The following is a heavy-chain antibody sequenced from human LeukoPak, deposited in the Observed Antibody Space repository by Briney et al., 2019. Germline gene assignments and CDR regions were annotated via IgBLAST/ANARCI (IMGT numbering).Heavy chain of an antibody. CDR1: GFTFSSYA. J-gene: IGHJ4*02. V-gene: IGHV3-23*01. D-gene: IGHD7-27*01. CDR3: AKQTGDNGDFDY. Sequence: GGSLRLSCAASGFTFSSYARSWVRQAPGKGLEWVSAISGSGGSTYYADSVKGRFTISRDNSKNTLYLQMNSLRAEDTAVYYCAKQTGDNGDFDYWGQGTLVTVSS. CDR2: ISGSGGST.